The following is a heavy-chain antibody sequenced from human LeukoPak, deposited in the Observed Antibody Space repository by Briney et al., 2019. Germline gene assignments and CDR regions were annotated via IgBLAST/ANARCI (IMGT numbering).Heavy chain of an antibody. CDR3: AKDRDGDYYYYYMDV. V-gene: IGHV3-15*01. D-gene: IGHD4-17*01. J-gene: IGHJ6*03. CDR1: GFTFSNAW. Sequence: GGSLRLSCAASGFTFSNAWMSWVRQAPGKGLEWVGRIKSKTDGGTTDYAAPVKGRFTISRDDSKNTLYLQMNSLRAEDTAVYYCAKDRDGDYYYYYMDVWGKGTTVTVSS. CDR2: IKSKTDGGTT.